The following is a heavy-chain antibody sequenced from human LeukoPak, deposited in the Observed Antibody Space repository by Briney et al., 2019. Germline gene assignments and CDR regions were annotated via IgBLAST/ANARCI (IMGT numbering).Heavy chain of an antibody. CDR1: GFTFSDYY. D-gene: IGHD3-16*01. CDR2: ISSSGSTI. J-gene: IGHJ3*02. V-gene: IGHV3-11*01. Sequence: GESLRLSCAASGFTFSDYYMSWIRQAPGRGLEWVSNISSSGSTIYYADSVKGRLTISRDNAKNSLYLQITSLRAEDTAVYYWARVGGRSGDDAFDIWGQGTMVTASS. CDR3: ARVGGRSGDDAFDI.